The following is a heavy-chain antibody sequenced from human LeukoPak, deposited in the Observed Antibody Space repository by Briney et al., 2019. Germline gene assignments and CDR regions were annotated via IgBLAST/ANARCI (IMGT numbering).Heavy chain of an antibody. J-gene: IGHJ4*02. D-gene: IGHD1-14*01. CDR3: AKARHPARPDRYYFDY. Sequence: PGRSLRLSWAASSFTVGTDGMQSVRQARGGEREWAAVISYEAHNKYYPDSVKGRFTISRDNSKTKMYLQMNRMRPEDKAVYYCAKARHPARPDRYYFDYWGQGTLVTVSS. CDR2: ISYEAHNK. V-gene: IGHV3-30*18. CDR1: SFTVGTDG.